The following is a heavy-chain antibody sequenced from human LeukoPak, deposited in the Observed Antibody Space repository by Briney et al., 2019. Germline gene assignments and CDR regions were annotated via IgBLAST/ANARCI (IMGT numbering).Heavy chain of an antibody. D-gene: IGHD6-13*01. J-gene: IGHJ4*02. V-gene: IGHV3-48*03. Sequence: GGSLRLSCAASGFTFSSYEMNWVRQAPGKGLEWVLYISSSGSTIYYADSVKGRFTISRDNAKNSLYLQMNSLRAEDTAVYYCASLAAAGNDYWGQGTLVTVSS. CDR2: ISSSGSTI. CDR1: GFTFSSYE. CDR3: ASLAAAGNDY.